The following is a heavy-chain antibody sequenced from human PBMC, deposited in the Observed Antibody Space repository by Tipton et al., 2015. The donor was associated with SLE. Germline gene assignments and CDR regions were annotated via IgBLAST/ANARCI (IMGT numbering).Heavy chain of an antibody. CDR1: GFTFSDHY. Sequence: SLRLSCAASGFTFSDHYMDWVRQAPGKGLEWVGRSRNKVDSYTTEYATSVKGRSIISRDASKNSLHLQMNSLETEDTALYYCVRGRLTMVRGAWYFDLWGRGTLVTVSS. D-gene: IGHD3-10*01. CDR3: VRGRLTMVRGAWYFDL. V-gene: IGHV3-72*01. CDR2: SRNKVDSYTT. J-gene: IGHJ2*01.